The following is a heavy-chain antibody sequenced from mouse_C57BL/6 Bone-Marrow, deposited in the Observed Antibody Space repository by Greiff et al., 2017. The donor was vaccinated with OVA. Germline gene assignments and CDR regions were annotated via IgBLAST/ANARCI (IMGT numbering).Heavy chain of an antibody. V-gene: IGHV1-59*01. CDR3: ASKNYDYDWGYFDV. J-gene: IGHJ1*03. D-gene: IGHD2-4*01. CDR2: IDPSDSYT. CDR1: GYTFTSYW. Sequence: QVQLKQPGAELVRPGTSVKLSCKASGYTFTSYWMHWVKQRPGQGLEWIGVIDPSDSYTNYNQKFKGKATLTVDTSSSTAYMQLSSLTSEDSAVYYCASKNYDYDWGYFDVWGTGTTVTVSS.